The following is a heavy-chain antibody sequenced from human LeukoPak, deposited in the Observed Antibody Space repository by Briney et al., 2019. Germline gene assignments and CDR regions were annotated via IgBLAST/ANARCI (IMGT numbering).Heavy chain of an antibody. V-gene: IGHV1-69*06. D-gene: IGHD3-16*01. CDR3: ARAFRVIYHWFDH. Sequence: SVKVCCKASGATFSSYTSSWLRQAPGQGLEWMRVIIPSFGTANYAQKFQGRVPLPADKSTSTAYMELSSLSSEDPAVYYCARAFRVIYHWFDHWGQGTLVNVYS. CDR1: GATFSSYT. J-gene: IGHJ5*02. CDR2: IIPSFGTA.